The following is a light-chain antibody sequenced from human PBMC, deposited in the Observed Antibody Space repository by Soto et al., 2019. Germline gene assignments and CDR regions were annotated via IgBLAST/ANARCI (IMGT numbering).Light chain of an antibody. CDR3: QQYKTWPPLT. CDR2: GAS. V-gene: IGKV3-15*01. J-gene: IGKJ4*01. CDR1: QRGSSN. Sequence: EIVMTQSPATLSVSPWEGATLSCRASQRGSSNLAWYQQKPGQAPRLLIYGASTRATGIPARFSGSGSGTEFTLTISSLQSEDFAVYYCQQYKTWPPLTFGGGTRVEIK.